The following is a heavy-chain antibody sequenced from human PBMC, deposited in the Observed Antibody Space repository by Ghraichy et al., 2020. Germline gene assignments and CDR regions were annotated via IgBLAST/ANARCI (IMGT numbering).Heavy chain of an antibody. Sequence: SETLSLTCTVSGGSISSSSYYWGWIRQPPGKGLEWIGSIYYSGSTYYNPSLKSRVTISVDTSKNQFSLKLSSVTAADTAVYYCARYIVVVVAATVWVNGFDYWGQGTLVTVSS. V-gene: IGHV4-39*01. CDR2: IYYSGST. CDR1: GGSISSSSYY. D-gene: IGHD2-15*01. CDR3: ARYIVVVVAATVWVNGFDY. J-gene: IGHJ4*02.